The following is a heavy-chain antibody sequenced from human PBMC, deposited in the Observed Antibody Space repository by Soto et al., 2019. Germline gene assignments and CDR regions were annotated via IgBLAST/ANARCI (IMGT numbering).Heavy chain of an antibody. J-gene: IGHJ4*02. Sequence: APVKVSCKASGDTFTIFAISWVRHSPGQGLEWMGGIIPTIGTTNYAQRFQGRITITGDESTGTAYMELSSLKSEDTAVYYCARDLGSGYDPGDYWGQGTLVTVSS. D-gene: IGHD5-12*01. V-gene: IGHV1-69*13. CDR1: GDTFTIFA. CDR2: IIPTIGTT. CDR3: ARDLGSGYDPGDY.